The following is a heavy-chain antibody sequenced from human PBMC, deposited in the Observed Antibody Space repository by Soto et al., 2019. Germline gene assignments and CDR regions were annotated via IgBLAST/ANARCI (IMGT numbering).Heavy chain of an antibody. CDR1: GFAFISNG. CDR3: TKASSWIQQWLED. CDR2: MWYDGTNK. Sequence: QVQLVEAGGGVVQPGTSLRLSCAVSGFAFISNGMHWVRQAPGKELEWVAVMWYDGTNKYYADSVKGRFTVSRDDSKNTLYLQMNSLRAEATAVYYCTKASSWIQQWLEDWGQGTLVTGSS. J-gene: IGHJ4*02. V-gene: IGHV3-33*06. D-gene: IGHD5-18*01.